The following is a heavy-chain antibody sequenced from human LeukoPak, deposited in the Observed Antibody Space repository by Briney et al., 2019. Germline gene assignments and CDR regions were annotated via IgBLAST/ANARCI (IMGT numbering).Heavy chain of an antibody. CDR2: IYSGGST. J-gene: IGHJ4*02. Sequence: GGSLRLSCAASAFTVSSNYMSWVRQAPGKGLEWVSVIYSGGSTYYADSVKGRFTISRDNSKNTLYLQMNSLRAEDTAVYYCAKVALGATGYWGQGTLVTVSS. D-gene: IGHD1-26*01. CDR1: AFTVSSNY. V-gene: IGHV3-66*02. CDR3: AKVALGATGY.